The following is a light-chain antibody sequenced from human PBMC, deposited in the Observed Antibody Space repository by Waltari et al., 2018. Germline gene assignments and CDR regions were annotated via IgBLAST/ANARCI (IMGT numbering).Light chain of an antibody. CDR3: CSYAGGGTHV. CDR1: TSDLGTYKL. Sequence: QSALTQPASVSGSPGQSITIPCTGATSDLGTYKLVSWYQHHPGKAPKLLIYAANKRPSGISDRFSGSRSGSTASLTISGLQAEDEADYYCCSYAGGGTHVFGPGSRVTVL. CDR2: AAN. J-gene: IGLJ1*01. V-gene: IGLV2-23*01.